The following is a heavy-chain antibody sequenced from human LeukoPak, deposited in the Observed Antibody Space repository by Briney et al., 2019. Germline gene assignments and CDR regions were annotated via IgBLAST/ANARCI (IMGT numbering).Heavy chain of an antibody. CDR1: GFTVSSSY. V-gene: IGHV3-53*01. J-gene: IGHJ3*01. CDR3: AREGSGRTAYNDGLDV. CDR2: IRSGGST. D-gene: IGHD3-10*01. Sequence: PGGSLRLSCAASGFTVSSSYMTWVRQAPGKGLEWVSVIRSGGSTDYAGSVKGRFTISRDNSKNTLYLQLNSLRAEDTAVYYCAREGSGRTAYNDGLDVWGQGTMVTVSS.